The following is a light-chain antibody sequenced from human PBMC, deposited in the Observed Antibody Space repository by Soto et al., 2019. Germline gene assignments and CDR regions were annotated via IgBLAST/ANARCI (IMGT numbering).Light chain of an antibody. CDR3: QQYNNWPRPT. V-gene: IGKV3-15*01. CDR1: QSVSSN. Sequence: EIVMTQSPATLSVSPGERATLSCRASQSVSSNLACYQQKPGQAPRLLIYGASTSATGTPARFSGSGSGTEFTLTISSLQFEDFAVYYCQQYNNWPRPTFGQGTKVEIK. J-gene: IGKJ1*01. CDR2: GAS.